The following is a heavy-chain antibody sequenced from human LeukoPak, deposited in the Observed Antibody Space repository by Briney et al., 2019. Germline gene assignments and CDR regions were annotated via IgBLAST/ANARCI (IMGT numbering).Heavy chain of an antibody. CDR2: INPNSGGT. Sequence: ASVKVSCKASGCTFTGYYMHWVRQAPGQGLEWMGWINPNSGGTNYAQKFQGRVTMTRDTSISTAYMELSRLRSDDTAVYYCAREFGYGSGSYGFGDWFDPWGQGTLVTVSS. V-gene: IGHV1-2*02. D-gene: IGHD3-10*01. CDR1: GCTFTGYY. J-gene: IGHJ5*02. CDR3: AREFGYGSGSYGFGDWFDP.